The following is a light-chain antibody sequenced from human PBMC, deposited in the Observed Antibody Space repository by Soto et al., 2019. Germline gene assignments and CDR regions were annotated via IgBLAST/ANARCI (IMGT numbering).Light chain of an antibody. CDR3: QQSFTAPIT. V-gene: IGKV1-39*01. CDR2: GSS. CDR1: QSISNH. J-gene: IGKJ5*01. Sequence: DIQMTQSPSSMSASVGDRVTVTCRTSQSISNHLNWYQQKPGEAPKLLIYGSSSLHYGVPSRFSGSGSGSAFTLTISSLQPEDSATYYCQQSFTAPITVGQGTRLEIK.